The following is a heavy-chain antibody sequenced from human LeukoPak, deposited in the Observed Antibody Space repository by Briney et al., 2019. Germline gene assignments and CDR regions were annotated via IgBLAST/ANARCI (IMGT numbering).Heavy chain of an antibody. CDR2: IRYDGSNK. D-gene: IGHD3-10*01. J-gene: IGHJ4*02. CDR3: ARDHYFLWFGESPS. CDR1: GFTFSSYG. Sequence: GGSLRLSCAASGFTFSSYGMHWVRQAPGKGLEWVAFIRYDGSNKYYADSVKGRFTISRDNAKNSLYLQMNSLRAEDTAVYYCARDHYFLWFGESPSGGQGTLVTVSS. V-gene: IGHV3-30*02.